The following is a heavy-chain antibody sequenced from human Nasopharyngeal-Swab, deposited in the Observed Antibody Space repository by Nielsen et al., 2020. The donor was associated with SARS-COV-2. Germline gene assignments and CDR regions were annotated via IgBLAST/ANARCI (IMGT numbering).Heavy chain of an antibody. V-gene: IGHV3-13*01. CDR2: IGTAGDT. Sequence: GESLKISCAASGFTFSSYDMHWVRQATGKGLEWVSAIGTAGDTYYPGSVKGRFTISRENAKNSLYLQMNSLRAGDTAVYYCARATPTYSGGDFDYWGQGTLVTVSS. D-gene: IGHD2-15*01. CDR1: GFTFSSYD. CDR3: ARATPTYSGGDFDY. J-gene: IGHJ4*02.